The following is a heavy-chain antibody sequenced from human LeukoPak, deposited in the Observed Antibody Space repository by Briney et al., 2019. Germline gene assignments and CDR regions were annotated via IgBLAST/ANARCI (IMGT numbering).Heavy chain of an antibody. J-gene: IGHJ4*02. CDR3: ARAPHVHGDY. CDR2: IYSGGST. CDR1: GFTFSSYA. V-gene: IGHV3-66*01. D-gene: IGHD3/OR15-3a*01. Sequence: GGSLRLSCAASGFTFSSYAMSWVRQAPGKGLEWVSVIYSGGSTYYADSVKGRFTISRDNSKNTLYLQMNSLRAEDTAVYYCARAPHVHGDYWGQGTLVTVSS.